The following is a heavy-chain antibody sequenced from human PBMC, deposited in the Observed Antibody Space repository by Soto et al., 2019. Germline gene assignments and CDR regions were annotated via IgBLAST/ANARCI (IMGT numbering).Heavy chain of an antibody. J-gene: IGHJ6*02. V-gene: IGHV4-31*03. CDR2: IYYSGST. CDR3: ARARGGTVASHYGMDV. CDR1: GGSISSGGYY. D-gene: IGHD4-17*01. Sequence: SETLSLTCTVSGGSISSGGYYWSWIRQHPGKGLEWIGYIYYSGSTYYNPSLKSRVTLSVDTSKNQFSLKLSSVTAADTAVYYCARARGGTVASHYGMDVWGQGTTVTVSS.